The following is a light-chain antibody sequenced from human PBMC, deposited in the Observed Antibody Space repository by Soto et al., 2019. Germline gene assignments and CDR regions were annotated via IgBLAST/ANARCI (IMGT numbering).Light chain of an antibody. J-gene: IGLJ1*01. CDR3: SSYTSSSTYV. CDR1: SSDVGGYNY. CDR2: EVS. Sequence: QSVLTQPASVSGSPGQSITISCTGTSSDVGGYNYVSWYQQQPGKAPKLMIYEVSNRPSGVSNRFSGSKSGNTASLTISGLQAEEEADYYCSSYTSSSTYVFGTGTKLTVL. V-gene: IGLV2-14*01.